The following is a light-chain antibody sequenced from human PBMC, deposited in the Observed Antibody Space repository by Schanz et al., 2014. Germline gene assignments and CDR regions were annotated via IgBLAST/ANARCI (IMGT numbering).Light chain of an antibody. Sequence: EIVLTQSPGTLSLSPGERATLSCRASQTISSNSLAWYQHQPGQAPRLLIHYASARATGIPDRFSGSGSGTDFTLTISSLEPEDFAVYYCQQRSNWQGYTFGQGTKLEIK. CDR3: QQRSNWQGYT. CDR1: QTISSNS. CDR2: YAS. J-gene: IGKJ2*01. V-gene: IGKV3D-20*02.